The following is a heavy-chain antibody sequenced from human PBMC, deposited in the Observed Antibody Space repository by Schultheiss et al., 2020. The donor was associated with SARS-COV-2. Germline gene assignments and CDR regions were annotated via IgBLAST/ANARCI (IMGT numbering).Heavy chain of an antibody. D-gene: IGHD2-2*01. Sequence: SETLSLTCAVYGGSFSGYYWSWIRQPPGKGLEWIGYIYYSGSTYYNPSLKSRVTISVDTSKNQFSLKLSSVTAADTAVYYCARGAKYCSSTSCYSWFFRYYFDYWGQGTLVTVSS. CDR2: IYYSGST. J-gene: IGHJ4*02. CDR3: ARGAKYCSSTSCYSWFFRYYFDY. CDR1: GGSFSGYY. V-gene: IGHV4-59*12.